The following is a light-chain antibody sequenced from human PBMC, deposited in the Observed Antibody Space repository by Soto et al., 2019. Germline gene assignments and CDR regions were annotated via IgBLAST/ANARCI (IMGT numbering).Light chain of an antibody. V-gene: IGKV3-20*01. CDR2: GAS. CDR3: QQYGPSPPVN. CDR1: QSVSSD. J-gene: IGKJ5*01. Sequence: DTVGAQTPGSLSWWPGEWTTVSGGASQSVSSDLAWYQQKPGQAPRLLIYGASSRATGIPDRFSGSGSGTDFTLTISRLEPEHLALYYGQQYGPSPPVNCGQGTRLEIK.